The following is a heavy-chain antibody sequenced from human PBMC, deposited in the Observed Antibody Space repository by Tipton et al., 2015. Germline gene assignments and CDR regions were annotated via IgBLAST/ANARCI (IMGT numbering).Heavy chain of an antibody. Sequence: SLRLSCAASGFSVSSNYMSWVRQAPGQGLEWVSLIFSGDNTYADFVKGRFTISRDNSKNTLYLQMDSLRAEDTAIYYCARDRDTIFGVVDNYFDPWGQGTLVTVSS. CDR3: ARDRDTIFGVVDNYFDP. V-gene: IGHV3-53*01. J-gene: IGHJ5*02. CDR1: GFSVSSNY. CDR2: IFSGDNT. D-gene: IGHD3-3*01.